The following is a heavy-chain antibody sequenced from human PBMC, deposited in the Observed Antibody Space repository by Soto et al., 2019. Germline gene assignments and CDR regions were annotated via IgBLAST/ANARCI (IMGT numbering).Heavy chain of an antibody. D-gene: IGHD5-18*01. V-gene: IGHV3-9*01. Sequence: RLSCAASGFTFDDYAMHWVRQAPGKGLEWVSGISWDSGTIGYADSVKGRFIISRDNAKNSLFLQMDSLRAEDTAVYFCARGDTPMITGMDSFDIWGQGTLVTVSS. J-gene: IGHJ3*02. CDR2: ISWDSGTI. CDR3: ARGDTPMITGMDSFDI. CDR1: GFTFDDYA.